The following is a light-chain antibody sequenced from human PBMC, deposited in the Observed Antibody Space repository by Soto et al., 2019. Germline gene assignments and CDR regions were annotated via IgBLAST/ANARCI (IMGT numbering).Light chain of an antibody. Sequence: DIQMPQSPSAVYASVGDRVTITCRASQRISSLLAWYQQKPGQAPNLLIYSASSLQREVPSRFSGSVAGTDFTLTISSLQPEDFGTYYCQQANSFPITFGQVTKLEIK. CDR2: SAS. J-gene: IGKJ2*01. V-gene: IGKV1-12*01. CDR1: QRISSL. CDR3: QQANSFPIT.